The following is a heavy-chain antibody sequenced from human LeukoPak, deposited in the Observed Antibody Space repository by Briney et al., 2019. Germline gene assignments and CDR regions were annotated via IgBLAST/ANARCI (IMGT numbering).Heavy chain of an antibody. Sequence: GASVKVSCKASGYTFSTYYLHWVRQAPGQGLERMGIINPSSRSTTYAQAFEGRVTMTSDTSTSTVYMEQSKRGTEDTAVDYCASSGCSGGSCFILDYWGQGTLVTVSS. D-gene: IGHD2-15*01. CDR1: GYTFSTYY. J-gene: IGHJ4*02. V-gene: IGHV1-46*01. CDR2: INPSSRST. CDR3: ASSGCSGGSCFILDY.